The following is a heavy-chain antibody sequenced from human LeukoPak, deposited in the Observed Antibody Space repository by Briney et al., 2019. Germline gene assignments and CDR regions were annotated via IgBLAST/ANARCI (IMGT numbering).Heavy chain of an antibody. V-gene: IGHV3-7*01. D-gene: IGHD2-8*01. Sequence: GGSLRLSCAASGFTFSSYSMNWVRQAPGKGLEWVANIKQDGSEKYYVDSVKGRFTISRDNAKNSLYLQMNSLRTEDTAVYYCVRVSGFCTNGVCPSFDPWGQGTLVTVSS. CDR3: VRVSGFCTNGVCPSFDP. J-gene: IGHJ5*02. CDR1: GFTFSSYS. CDR2: IKQDGSEK.